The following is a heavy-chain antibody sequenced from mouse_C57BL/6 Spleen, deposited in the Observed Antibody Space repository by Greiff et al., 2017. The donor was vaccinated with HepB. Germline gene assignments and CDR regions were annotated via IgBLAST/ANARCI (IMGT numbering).Heavy chain of an antibody. D-gene: IGHD1-1*01. CDR1: GYTFTDYE. V-gene: IGHV1-15*01. CDR3: TRSVATPYWYFDV. Sequence: QVQLQQSGAELVRPGASVTMSCKASGYTFTDYEMHWVKQTPVHGLEWIGAIDPETGGTAYNQKFKGKAILTADTSSSTAYMELRSLTSEDSAVYYCTRSVATPYWYFDVWGTGTTVTVSS. J-gene: IGHJ1*03. CDR2: IDPETGGT.